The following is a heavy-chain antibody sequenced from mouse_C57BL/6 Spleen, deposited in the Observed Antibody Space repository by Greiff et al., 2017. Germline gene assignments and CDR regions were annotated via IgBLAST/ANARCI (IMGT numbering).Heavy chain of an antibody. CDR2: IYPRSGNT. J-gene: IGHJ2*01. V-gene: IGHV1-81*01. CDR1: GYTFTSYG. D-gene: IGHD3-2*02. CDR3: ARGGSGYDYFDY. Sequence: VKLQESGAELARPGASVKLSCKASGYTFTSYGISWVKQRTGQGLEWIGEIYPRSGNTYYNEKFKGKATLTSDKSSSTAYMELRSLTSEDSAVYFCARGGSGYDYFDYWGQGTTLTVSS.